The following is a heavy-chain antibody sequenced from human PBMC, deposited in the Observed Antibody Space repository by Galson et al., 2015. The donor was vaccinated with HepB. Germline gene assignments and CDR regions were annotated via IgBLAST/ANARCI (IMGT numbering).Heavy chain of an antibody. D-gene: IGHD6-13*01. J-gene: IGHJ6*02. CDR2: INPSGGST. CDR3: AREEQQNGMDV. Sequence: SVKVSCKASGYTFTSYGISWVRQAPGQGLEWMGIINPSGGSTSYAQKFQGRVTMTRDTSTSTVYMELSSLRSEDTAVYYCAREEQQNGMDVWGQGTTVTVSS. CDR1: GYTFTSYG. V-gene: IGHV1-46*03.